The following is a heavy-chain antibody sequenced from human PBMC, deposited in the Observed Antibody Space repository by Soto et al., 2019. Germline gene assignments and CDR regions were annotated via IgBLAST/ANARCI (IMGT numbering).Heavy chain of an antibody. D-gene: IGHD3-22*01. CDR3: ARNYDSTAGGAFDI. Sequence: EVQLVESGGGLIQPGGSLRLSCAASGFTVSSNYMSWVRQAPGKWLEWVSVIYSGGSTYYADSVKGRFTISRDNSKNTLYLQMNSLRADVTAVYYCARNYDSTAGGAFDIWGQGTMVTVSS. CDR1: GFTVSSNY. V-gene: IGHV3-53*01. J-gene: IGHJ3*02. CDR2: IYSGGST.